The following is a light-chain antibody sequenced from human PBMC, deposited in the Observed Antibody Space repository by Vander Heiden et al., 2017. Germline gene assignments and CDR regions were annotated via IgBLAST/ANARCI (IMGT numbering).Light chain of an antibody. CDR3: QQYGSSPET. CDR2: GAS. CDR1: QSVSSSY. J-gene: IGKJ1*01. V-gene: IGKV3-20*01. Sequence: EIVLTQSPGTLALFPGERATLPCRASQSVSSSYLAWYQQKPCQAPRLLIYGASSRATGIPDRFSGSGSGTDFTLTISRLEPEDFAVYYCQQYGSSPETFGQGTKVEIK.